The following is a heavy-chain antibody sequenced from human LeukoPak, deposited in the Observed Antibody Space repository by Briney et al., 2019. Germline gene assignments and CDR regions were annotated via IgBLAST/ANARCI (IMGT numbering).Heavy chain of an antibody. D-gene: IGHD6-13*01. Sequence: ASETLSLTCGVYGGSFSGYYWSWIRQPPGKGLEWIGEINPRGSTNYNPSLKSRVTLSADTSKNQFSLTLNSVTAADTAVYYCARGRLGYYFDYWGQGTLVTVSS. CDR3: ARGRLGYYFDY. J-gene: IGHJ4*02. CDR2: INPRGST. V-gene: IGHV4-34*01. CDR1: GGSFSGYY.